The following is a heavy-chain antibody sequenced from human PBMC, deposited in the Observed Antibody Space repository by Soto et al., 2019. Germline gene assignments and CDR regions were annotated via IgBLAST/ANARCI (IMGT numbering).Heavy chain of an antibody. J-gene: IGHJ5*02. CDR1: GFTSSGYW. V-gene: IGHV3-7*01. Sequence: EVQLVQSGGGLVQPGGSLRLSCAASGFTSSGYWMTWVRQAPGKGLEWVANINQDGSEKYYVDSVKGRFTISRDTAEDSLYLQMNSLRAEDTAIYYCARDYSNPRGRFDPWGQGTLVTVSS. D-gene: IGHD4-4*01. CDR3: ARDYSNPRGRFDP. CDR2: INQDGSEK.